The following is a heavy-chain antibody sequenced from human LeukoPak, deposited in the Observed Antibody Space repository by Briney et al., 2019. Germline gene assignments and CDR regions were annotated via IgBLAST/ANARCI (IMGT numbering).Heavy chain of an antibody. CDR2: IIPIFGTA. D-gene: IGHD4-17*01. V-gene: IGHV1-69*05. J-gene: IGHJ6*03. CDR3: ASRDTVTTTNYYYYYYVDV. Sequence: SVKVSCKASGGTFSSYAISWVRQAPGQGLEWMGGIIPIFGTANYAQKFQGRVTITTDESASTAYMELSSLRSEDTAVYYCASRDTVTTTNYYYYYYVDVWGKGTTVTVSS. CDR1: GGTFSSYA.